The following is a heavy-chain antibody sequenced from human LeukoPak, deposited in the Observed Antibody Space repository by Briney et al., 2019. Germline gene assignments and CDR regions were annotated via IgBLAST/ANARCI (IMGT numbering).Heavy chain of an antibody. V-gene: IGHV1-18*01. CDR2: ISAYDGNT. CDR1: GYTFTSYG. CDR3: ARVILRGGQDGFDT. Sequence: ASVKVSCKASGYTFTSYGISWVRQAPGQGLEWMGWISAYDGNTNYAQKFQGRVSMATDTSTSTAYKELRSLRSDDTAVFYCARVILRGGQDGFDTWGQGTMVTVSS. J-gene: IGHJ3*02. D-gene: IGHD2-21*02.